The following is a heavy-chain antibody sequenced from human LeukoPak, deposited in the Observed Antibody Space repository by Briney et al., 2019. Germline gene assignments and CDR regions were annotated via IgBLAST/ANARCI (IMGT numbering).Heavy chain of an antibody. Sequence: GALRLSCVALEFSFEAYWMSWVRQAPGKGPEWVANINEDGSEKHYVGSVRGRFTISRDNADNSLHLQMNSLRPEDMAVYYCAKGETMDVWGKGTTVTVSS. CDR2: INEDGSEK. J-gene: IGHJ6*03. D-gene: IGHD5-24*01. CDR3: AKGETMDV. CDR1: EFSFEAYW. V-gene: IGHV3-7*01.